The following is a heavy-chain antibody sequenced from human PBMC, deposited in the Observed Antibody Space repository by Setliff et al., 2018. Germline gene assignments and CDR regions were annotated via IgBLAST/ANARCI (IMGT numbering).Heavy chain of an antibody. CDR3: ARDSVTLGQLERRGGWRYYGMDV. J-gene: IGHJ6*02. Sequence: GASVKVSCKASGGTFSGYAFSWVRQAPGEGLEWMGGITPIFETAHYAEKFQDRVTITADKSTSTVHMEVSSLTSEDTAVYFCARDSVTLGQLERRGGWRYYGMDVWGQGSRVTVSS. CDR1: GGTFSGYA. D-gene: IGHD1-1*01. CDR2: ITPIFETA. V-gene: IGHV1-69*06.